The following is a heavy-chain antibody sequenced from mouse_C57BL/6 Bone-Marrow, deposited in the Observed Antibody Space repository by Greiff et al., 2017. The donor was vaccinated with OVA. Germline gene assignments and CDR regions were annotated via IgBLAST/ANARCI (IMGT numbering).Heavy chain of an antibody. Sequence: QVQLQQSGAELARPGASVKLSCKASGYTFTSYGISWVKQRTGQGLEWIGEIYPRSGNTYYNEKFKGKATLTADKSSSTVYMELRSLTSEDSAVYFCARGYYGPFAYWGQGTLVTVSA. J-gene: IGHJ3*01. CDR3: ARGYYGPFAY. CDR1: GYTFTSYG. CDR2: IYPRSGNT. V-gene: IGHV1-81*01. D-gene: IGHD1-1*01.